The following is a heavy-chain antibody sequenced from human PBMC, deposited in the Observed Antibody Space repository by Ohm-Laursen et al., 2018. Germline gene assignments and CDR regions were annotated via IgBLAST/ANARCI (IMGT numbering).Heavy chain of an antibody. D-gene: IGHD3-3*01. V-gene: IGHV1-18*01. CDR2: ISAYNGNT. CDR1: GYTFTSYG. Sequence: GASVKVSCKTSGYTFTSYGISWVRQAPGQGLEWMGWISAYNGNTNYAQKLQGRVTMTTDTSTSTAYMELRSLRSDDTAVYYCARETIFGVVIPFDYWGQGTLVTVSS. CDR3: ARETIFGVVIPFDY. J-gene: IGHJ4*02.